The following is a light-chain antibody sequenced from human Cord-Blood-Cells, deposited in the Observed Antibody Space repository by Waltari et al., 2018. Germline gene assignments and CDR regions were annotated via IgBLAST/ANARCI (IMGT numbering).Light chain of an antibody. CDR2: WAS. J-gene: IGKJ2*01. Sequence: DIVMTQSPDSLAVSLGERATINCKSSPSVLYSSNNKTYLAWYHQKPGQPPKLLMYWASTRESGVPDRFSGSGSGTDFTLAISSLQAEDVAVYYCQQYYSTPYTFGQGTKLEIK. CDR3: QQYYSTPYT. CDR1: PSVLYSSNNKTY. V-gene: IGKV4-1*01.